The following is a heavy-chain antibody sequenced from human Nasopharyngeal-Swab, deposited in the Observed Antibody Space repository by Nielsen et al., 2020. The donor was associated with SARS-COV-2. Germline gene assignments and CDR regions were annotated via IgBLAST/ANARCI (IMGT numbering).Heavy chain of an antibody. CDR2: ISSSSSTI. J-gene: IGHJ6*02. Sequence: GGSLRLSCAASGFTFSSYSMNWVRQAPGKGLEWVSYISSSSSTIYYADSAKARFTITRDNAKNSLYLQMNSLRVEDTAVYYCAGLYCSGGSCYDGVDVWGQGTTVTVSS. D-gene: IGHD2-15*01. CDR3: AGLYCSGGSCYDGVDV. V-gene: IGHV3-48*04. CDR1: GFTFSSYS.